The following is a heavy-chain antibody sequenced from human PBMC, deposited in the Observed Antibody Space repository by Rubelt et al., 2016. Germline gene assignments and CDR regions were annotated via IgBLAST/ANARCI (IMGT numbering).Heavy chain of an antibody. CDR3: AKEGTGYNGKYDEFDL. Sequence: EEQLLESGGGLVQPGGSLRLSCAASRFTFSDYAMSWVRQAPGKGLEWVSVIGGDGGHIFYADSVKGRFTISRDNFKNTLYPQRNSLRVDDTAVDYCAKEGTGYNGKYDEFDLWGQGTRVTVSS. CDR2: IGGDGGHI. D-gene: IGHD5-12*01. CDR1: RFTFSDYA. J-gene: IGHJ4*02. V-gene: IGHV3-23*01.